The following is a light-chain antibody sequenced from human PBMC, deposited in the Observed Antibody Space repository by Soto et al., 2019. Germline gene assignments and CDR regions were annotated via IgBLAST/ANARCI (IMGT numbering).Light chain of an antibody. V-gene: IGKV3-15*01. Sequence: EIVMTQSPATLSVSPGERATLSCRASQSVSNYLAWYQQKPGQAPSLLFYGASTRVTGIPVRFSGSGSGTEYRHTISSLESEDVGVDYGQPYENWPRTFGQGTKVEIK. J-gene: IGKJ1*01. CDR1: QSVSNY. CDR2: GAS. CDR3: QPYENWPRT.